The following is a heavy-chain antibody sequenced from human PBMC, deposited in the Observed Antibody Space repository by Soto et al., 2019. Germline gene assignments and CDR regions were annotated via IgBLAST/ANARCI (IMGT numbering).Heavy chain of an antibody. CDR1: GGSISSGGYY. D-gene: IGHD3-22*01. Sequence: SETLSLTCTVSGGSISSGGYYWSWIRQHPGKGLEWIGYIYYSGSTYYNPSLKSRVTISVDTSKNQFSLKLSSVTAADTAVYYCAIYDSSGSRGFQHWGQGTLVTFSS. J-gene: IGHJ1*01. CDR2: IYYSGST. V-gene: IGHV4-31*03. CDR3: AIYDSSGSRGFQH.